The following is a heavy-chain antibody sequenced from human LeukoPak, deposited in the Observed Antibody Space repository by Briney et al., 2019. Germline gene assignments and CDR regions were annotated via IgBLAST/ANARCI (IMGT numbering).Heavy chain of an antibody. Sequence: ASVKVSCKASGYTFTGYYMHWVRQAPGQGLEWMGWINPNSGGTNYAQKFQGRVTMTRDTSISTAYMELSRLRSDDTAVYYCARGFFYYDSSGYYSWFDPWGQGTLVTVSS. J-gene: IGHJ5*02. CDR2: INPNSGGT. CDR1: GYTFTGYY. CDR3: ARGFFYYDSSGYYSWFDP. V-gene: IGHV1-2*02. D-gene: IGHD3-22*01.